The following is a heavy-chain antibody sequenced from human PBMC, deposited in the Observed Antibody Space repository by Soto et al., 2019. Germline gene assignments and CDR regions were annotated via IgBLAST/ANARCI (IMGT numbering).Heavy chain of an antibody. CDR1: GGSISSGGYS. Sequence: QLQLQESGSGLVKPSQTLSLTCAVSGGSISSGGYSWSWIRQPPGKGLEWIGYIYHSGSTYYNPSLKRRVXXXVXXSKNQFSLKLSSVTAADTSVYYCAGSRGSPVPCDCWGQGTLVTVSS. V-gene: IGHV4-30-2*01. D-gene: IGHD1-26*01. CDR3: AGSRGSPVPCDC. J-gene: IGHJ4*02. CDR2: IYHSGST.